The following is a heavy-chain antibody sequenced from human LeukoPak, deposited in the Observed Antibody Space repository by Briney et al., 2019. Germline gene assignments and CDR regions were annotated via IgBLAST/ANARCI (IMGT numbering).Heavy chain of an antibody. D-gene: IGHD1-1*01. CDR1: GFTFSTYM. J-gene: IGHJ4*02. Sequence: GGSLRLSCAASGFTFSTYMVNWVRQAPGKGLEWFSYISSDSGAIYYADSVQGRFTISRDNAQKSLYLQMNSLRVEDTAVYYCVRELAYWGQGALVTVSS. CDR2: ISSDSGAI. V-gene: IGHV3-48*01. CDR3: VRELAY.